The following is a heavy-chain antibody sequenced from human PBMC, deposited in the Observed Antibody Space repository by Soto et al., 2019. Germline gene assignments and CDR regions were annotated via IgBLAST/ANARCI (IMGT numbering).Heavy chain of an antibody. CDR3: ARDPVAVTSPFYFDY. D-gene: IGHD6-19*01. J-gene: IGHJ4*02. V-gene: IGHV3-21*01. CDR1: GFTFSRYG. Sequence: EVQLVESGGGLVKPGGSLRLSCVASGFTFSRYGMTWVRQGPGKGLEWVSFISTSTTYVSYGDSVRGRFTISRDNAEKPLYLQMDSLRAEDTAVYYCARDPVAVTSPFYFDYWGQGTLVTVSS. CDR2: ISTSTTYV.